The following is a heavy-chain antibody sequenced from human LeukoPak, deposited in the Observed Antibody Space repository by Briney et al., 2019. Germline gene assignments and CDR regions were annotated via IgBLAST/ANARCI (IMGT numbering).Heavy chain of an antibody. CDR1: GFTFSRNA. Sequence: GGSLRLSCAASGFTFSRNAIHWVRQGPGKGLEWVSYIAHHGSNKYYADSVKGRFTISRDNSKRTLYLKMNSLRADDTAVYYCAKDGSWSCTDWGQGTLVTVSS. D-gene: IGHD2-8*02. CDR3: AKDGSWSCTD. J-gene: IGHJ4*02. V-gene: IGHV3-30*02. CDR2: IAHHGSNK.